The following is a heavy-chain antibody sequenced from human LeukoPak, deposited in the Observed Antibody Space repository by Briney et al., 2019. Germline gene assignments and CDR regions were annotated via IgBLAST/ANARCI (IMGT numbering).Heavy chain of an antibody. J-gene: IGHJ4*02. V-gene: IGHV3-23*01. Sequence: GGSLRLSCAASGFTFSSYAMRWVRQAPGKGLEWVSSISGSGDSTYYADSVKGRFTISRDNSKNTLYLQMNSLRAEDTAVYYCADSNYWYPVDYWGQGTLVTVSS. CDR2: ISGSGDST. D-gene: IGHD4-11*01. CDR3: ADSNYWYPVDY. CDR1: GFTFSSYA.